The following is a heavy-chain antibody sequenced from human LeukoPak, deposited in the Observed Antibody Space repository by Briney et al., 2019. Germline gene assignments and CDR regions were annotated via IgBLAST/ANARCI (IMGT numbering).Heavy chain of an antibody. V-gene: IGHV4-4*07. CDR3: ARIDGDYDWWFAT. CDR2: IYTSGTI. D-gene: IGHD3-9*01. CDR1: GDSISKYY. Sequence: SETLSVSCTVSGDSISKYYWRWIRQPAGKGLEWIGRIYTSGTINYSPSLKARVAISVDKSKKQFSLKLTSVTAADTAVYYCARIDGDYDWWFATWG. J-gene: IGHJ5*01.